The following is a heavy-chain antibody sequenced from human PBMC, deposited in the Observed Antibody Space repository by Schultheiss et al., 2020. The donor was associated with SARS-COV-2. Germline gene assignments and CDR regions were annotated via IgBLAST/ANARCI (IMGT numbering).Heavy chain of an antibody. CDR1: GVSISSGGYY. CDR3: AREGGDYEIMRVGDYGMDV. CDR2: IYYSGST. D-gene: IGHD3-9*01. Sequence: SETLSLTCTVSGVSISSGGYYWSWIRQHPGKGLEWIGYIYYSGSTYYNPSLKSRVTISADTSDNQFSLRLTSVTAADTAVYYCAREGGDYEIMRVGDYGMDVWGQGTTVTVSS. V-gene: IGHV4-31*03. J-gene: IGHJ6*02.